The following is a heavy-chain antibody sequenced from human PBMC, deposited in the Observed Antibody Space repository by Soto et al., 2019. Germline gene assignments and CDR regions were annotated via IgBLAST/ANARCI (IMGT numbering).Heavy chain of an antibody. CDR3: ARDGEWELLRADY. D-gene: IGHD1-26*01. Sequence: EVQLVESGEGLVQPGGSLRLSCAASGFTFSSYWMSWVRQAPGKGLEWVANIKQDGSEKYYVDSVKGRFTISRDNAKNSLYLQMNSLRAEDTAVYYCARDGEWELLRADYWGQGTLVTVSS. J-gene: IGHJ4*02. CDR2: IKQDGSEK. V-gene: IGHV3-7*03. CDR1: GFTFSSYW.